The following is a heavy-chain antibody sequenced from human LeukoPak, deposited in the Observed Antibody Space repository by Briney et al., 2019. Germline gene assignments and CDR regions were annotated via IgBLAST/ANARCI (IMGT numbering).Heavy chain of an antibody. J-gene: IGHJ4*02. Sequence: SVKVSCKASGYTFTSYYLHWVGQAPGQGGKWMGIINPSGGRTSYEQMFQGRVTITRDTSTSPVYLELSSLRSGDPGTYYCERDTAYQLLPDYWGQGTLVTVSS. V-gene: IGHV1-46*01. CDR3: ERDTAYQLLPDY. D-gene: IGHD2-2*01. CDR1: GYTFTSYY. CDR2: INPSGGRT.